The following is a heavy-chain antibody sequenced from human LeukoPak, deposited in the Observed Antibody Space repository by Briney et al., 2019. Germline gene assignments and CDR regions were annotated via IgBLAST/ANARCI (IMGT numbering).Heavy chain of an antibody. CDR2: ISYDGSNK. J-gene: IGHJ4*02. Sequence: PGGSLRLSCAASGFTFSSYAMHWVRQAPGKGLEWVAVISYDGSNKYYADSVKGRFTISRDNAKNSLYLQMNSLRAEDTAVYYCARDRGYYGGNSGGFDYWGQGTLVTVSS. V-gene: IGHV3-30-3*01. CDR3: ARDRGYYGGNSGGFDY. CDR1: GFTFSSYA. D-gene: IGHD4-23*01.